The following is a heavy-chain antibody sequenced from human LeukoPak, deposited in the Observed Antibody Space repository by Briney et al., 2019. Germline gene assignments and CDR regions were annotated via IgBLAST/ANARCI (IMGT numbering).Heavy chain of an antibody. CDR3: ARGRSYGAFDY. CDR1: GFTFSSYS. Sequence: GGTLRLSCAASGFTFSSYSMNWVRQAPGKGLEWVSSISSSSSYIYYADSVKGRFTISRDNAKNSLYLQMNSLRAEDTAVYYCARGRSYGAFDYWGQGTLVTVSS. CDR2: ISSSSSYI. V-gene: IGHV3-21*01. D-gene: IGHD5-18*01. J-gene: IGHJ4*02.